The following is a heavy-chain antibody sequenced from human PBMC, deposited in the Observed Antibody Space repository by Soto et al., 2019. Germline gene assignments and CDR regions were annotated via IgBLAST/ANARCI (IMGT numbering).Heavy chain of an antibody. V-gene: IGHV3-23*01. J-gene: IGHJ5*02. CDR3: AKTHTRPNWFDP. D-gene: IGHD3-3*01. CDR1: GFTFSSYA. CDR2: ISGSGGST. Sequence: EVQLLESGGGLVQPGGSLRLSCAASGFTFSSYAMSWVRQAPGKGLEWVSAISGSGGSTYYADSVKGWFTISRDNSKNTLYLQMNSLRAEDTAVYYCAKTHTRPNWFDPWGQGTLVTVSS.